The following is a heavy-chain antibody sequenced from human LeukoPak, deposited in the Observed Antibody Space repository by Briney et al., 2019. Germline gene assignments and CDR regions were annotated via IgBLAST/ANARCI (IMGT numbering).Heavy chain of an antibody. Sequence: ASVKVSCKASGYTFTSYGISWVRQAPGQGLEWMGWISAYNGNTNYAQKLQGRVTMTTDTSTSTAYMELRSLRSDDTAVYYCARERWDYGDYTNYFDYWGQGTLVTVSS. V-gene: IGHV1-18*01. D-gene: IGHD4-17*01. CDR3: ARERWDYGDYTNYFDY. CDR2: ISAYNGNT. CDR1: GYTFTSYG. J-gene: IGHJ4*02.